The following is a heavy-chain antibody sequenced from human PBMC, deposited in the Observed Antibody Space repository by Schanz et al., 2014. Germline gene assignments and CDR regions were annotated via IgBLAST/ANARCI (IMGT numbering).Heavy chain of an antibody. CDR2: IKISGDV. CDR3: VRDPNSVNEIDY. D-gene: IGHD5-12*01. J-gene: IGHJ4*02. Sequence: EVQLVESGGGLVQSGGSLRLSCAASGFSFSDYSMNWVRQAPGKGLEWISYIKISGDVFYTDSVKGRFTISRDNAKSSLYLQMSSLRDEDTAIYYCVRDPNSVNEIDYWGQGTLVTVSS. V-gene: IGHV3-48*02. CDR1: GFSFSDYS.